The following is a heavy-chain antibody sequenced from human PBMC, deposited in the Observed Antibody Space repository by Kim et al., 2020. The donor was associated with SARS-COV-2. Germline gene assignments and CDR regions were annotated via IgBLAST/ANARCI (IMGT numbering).Heavy chain of an antibody. D-gene: IGHD2-21*02. J-gene: IGHJ6*02. CDR3: ARVRAYCGGDCYSSYYYGMDV. CDR1: GGSFSGYY. Sequence: SQTLSLTCAVYGGSFSGYYWSWIRQPPGKGLEWIGEINHSGSTNYNPSLKSRVTISVDTSKNQFSLKLSSVTAADTAVYYCARVRAYCGGDCYSSYYYGMDVWGQGTTVTVSS. V-gene: IGHV4-34*01. CDR2: INHSGST.